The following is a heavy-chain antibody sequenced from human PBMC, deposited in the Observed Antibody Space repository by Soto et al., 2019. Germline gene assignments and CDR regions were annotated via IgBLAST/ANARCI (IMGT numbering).Heavy chain of an antibody. Sequence: EVQLLESGGGLVQPGGSLRLSCAASGFTFSSYAMSWVRQAPGKGLEWVSAISGSGGSTYYADSVKGRFTISRDNSKNTRYLQMNSLRAEDTAVYYCANDIVVVPAAILVGYYYYGMDVWGQGTTVTVSS. J-gene: IGHJ6*02. CDR3: ANDIVVVPAAILVGYYYYGMDV. V-gene: IGHV3-23*01. CDR2: ISGSGGST. D-gene: IGHD2-2*02. CDR1: GFTFSSYA.